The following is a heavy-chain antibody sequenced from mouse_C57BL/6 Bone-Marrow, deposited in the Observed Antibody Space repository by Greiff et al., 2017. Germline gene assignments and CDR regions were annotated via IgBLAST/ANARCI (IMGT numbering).Heavy chain of an antibody. CDR3: ARSMDY. J-gene: IGHJ4*01. CDR1: GYTFTDYD. Sequence: QVQLQQSGAELVRPGASVKLSCKASGYTFTDYDINWVKQRPGQGLEWIARIYPGSGNTYYNEKFKGKATLTAEKSSSTAYMQLSSLTSEDSAVYFCARSMDYWGQGTSVTVSS. V-gene: IGHV1-76*01. CDR2: IYPGSGNT.